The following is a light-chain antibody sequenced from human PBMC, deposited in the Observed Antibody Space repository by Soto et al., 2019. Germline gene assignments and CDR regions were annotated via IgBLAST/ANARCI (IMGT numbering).Light chain of an antibody. V-gene: IGKV3-20*01. CDR3: QHFGSSPPFT. J-gene: IGKJ5*01. Sequence: EIVLTQSPGTLSLSPGERATLSCRASQSVSSRYLAWYQQIPGQSPRLLIYGASSRAIGIPDRFSGGGSGTDFTLTISRLEPEDFAVYYCQHFGSSPPFTFGQGTRLEIK. CDR1: QSVSSRY. CDR2: GAS.